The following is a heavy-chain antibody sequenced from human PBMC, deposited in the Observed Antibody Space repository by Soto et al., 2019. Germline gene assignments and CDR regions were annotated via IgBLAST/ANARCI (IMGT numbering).Heavy chain of an antibody. CDR3: ARASGYGDAYFDY. D-gene: IGHD4-17*01. J-gene: IGHJ4*02. Sequence: PSETLSLTCTVSGGSISSYYWSWIRQPPGKGLEWIGYIYYSGSTNYNPSLKSRVTISVDTSKSQFSLKLSSVTAADTAVYYCARASGYGDAYFDYWGQGTLVTVS. CDR2: IYYSGST. CDR1: GGSISSYY. V-gene: IGHV4-59*01.